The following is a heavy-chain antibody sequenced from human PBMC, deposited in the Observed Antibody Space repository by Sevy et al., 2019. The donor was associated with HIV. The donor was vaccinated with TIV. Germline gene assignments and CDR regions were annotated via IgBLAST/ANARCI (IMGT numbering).Heavy chain of an antibody. J-gene: IGHJ6*02. CDR1: GFTVSSNY. CDR2: IYSGGST. CDR3: ARVGNYDILTGLGTWYYYGMDV. D-gene: IGHD3-9*01. Sequence: GGSLRLSCAASGFTVSSNYMSWVRQAPGKGLEWVSVIYSGGSTYYADSVKGRFTISRDNSKNTPYLQMNSLRAEDTAVYYCARVGNYDILTGLGTWYYYGMDVWGQGTTVTVSS. V-gene: IGHV3-53*01.